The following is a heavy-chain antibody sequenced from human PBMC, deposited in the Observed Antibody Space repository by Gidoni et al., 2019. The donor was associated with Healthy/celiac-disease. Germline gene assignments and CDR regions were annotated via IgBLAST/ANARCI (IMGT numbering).Heavy chain of an antibody. Sequence: QVTLKESGPALVKPTQTLTLTCTFSGFSLRTSGMRVSWIRQPPGKALEWLARIDWNDDKFYRTSLKTRITISKDTSKNQVVLTMTNMDPVDTATYYCARIPPATYCGGDCYDYWGQGTLVTVSS. J-gene: IGHJ4*02. CDR2: IDWNDDK. D-gene: IGHD2-21*01. CDR1: GFSLRTSGMR. V-gene: IGHV2-70*04. CDR3: ARIPPATYCGGDCYDY.